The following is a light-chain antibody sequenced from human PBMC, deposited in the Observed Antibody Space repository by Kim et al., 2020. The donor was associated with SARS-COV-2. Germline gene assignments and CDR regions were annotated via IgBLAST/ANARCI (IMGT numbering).Light chain of an antibody. CDR1: YSNIGACYD. CDR2: GNN. V-gene: IGLV1-40*01. CDR3: QSYDSSLNTYV. Sequence: RVPIAGTGTYSNIGACYDVHWYQHLPGTAPKLLIYGNNNRPSGVPDRFSGSKSGTSASLAIAGLQPEDETDYYCQSYDSSLNTYVFGTGTKVTVL. J-gene: IGLJ1*01.